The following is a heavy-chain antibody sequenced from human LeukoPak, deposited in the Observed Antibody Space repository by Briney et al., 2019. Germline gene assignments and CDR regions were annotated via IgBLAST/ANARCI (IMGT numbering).Heavy chain of an antibody. CDR1: GGSFSGYY. CDR2: INHSGST. V-gene: IGHV4-34*01. D-gene: IGHD3-3*01. Sequence: SETLSLTCAVYGGSFSGYYWSWIRQPPGKGLEWIWEINHSGSTNYNPSLKSRVTISVDTSKNQFSLKLSSVTAADTAVYYCARGPMYYDFWSGYLTSPWFDPWGQGTLVTVSS. CDR3: ARGPMYYDFWSGYLTSPWFDP. J-gene: IGHJ5*02.